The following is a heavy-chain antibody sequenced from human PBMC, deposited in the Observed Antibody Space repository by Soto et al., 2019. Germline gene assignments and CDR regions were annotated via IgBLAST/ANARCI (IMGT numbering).Heavy chain of an antibody. CDR3: ARVGVAVAGTLDWYFDL. D-gene: IGHD6-19*01. CDR2: IGTAGDT. V-gene: IGHV3-13*01. Sequence: EVQLVESGGGLVQPGGSLRLSCAASGFTFSSYDMHWVRQATGKGLEWVSAIGTAGDTYYPGSLKSRFTISRENAKNSLYLQMNSLGAGDTAVYYCARVGVAVAGTLDWYFDLWGRGTLVTVSS. J-gene: IGHJ2*01. CDR1: GFTFSSYD.